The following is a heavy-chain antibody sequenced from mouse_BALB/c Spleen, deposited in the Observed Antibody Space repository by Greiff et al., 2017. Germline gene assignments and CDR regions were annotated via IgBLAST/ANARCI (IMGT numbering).Heavy chain of an antibody. CDR3: TRDYRYGYWYFDV. V-gene: IGHV6-6*02. J-gene: IGHJ1*01. D-gene: IGHD2-14*01. CDR2: IRLKSNNYAT. Sequence: EVQLVESGGGLVQPGGSMKLSCVASGFTFSNYWMNWVRQSPEKGLEWVAEIRLKSNNYATHYAESVKGRFTISRDDSKSSVYLQMNNLRAEDTGIYYCTRDYRYGYWYFDVWGAGTTVTVSS. CDR1: GFTFSNYW.